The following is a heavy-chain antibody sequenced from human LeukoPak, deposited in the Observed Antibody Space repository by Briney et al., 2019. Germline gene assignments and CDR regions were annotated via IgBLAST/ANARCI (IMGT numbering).Heavy chain of an antibody. V-gene: IGHV4-39*01. D-gene: IGHD3-16*02. CDR1: GGSISSTGYY. CDR3: ARHSRNTFGVVVVPYYFDY. CDR2: IYYSGST. Sequence: TASETLSLTCTVSGGSISSTGYYWGWVRQPPGKGLEWIGSIYYSGSTHYSPSLKSRVTMSVDTSKNQFSLRLSSVTAADTAVYYCARHSRNTFGVVVVPYYFDYWGQGTLVTVSS. J-gene: IGHJ4*02.